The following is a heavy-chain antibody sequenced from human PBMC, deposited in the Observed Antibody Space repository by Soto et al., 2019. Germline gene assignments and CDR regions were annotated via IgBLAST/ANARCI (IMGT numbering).Heavy chain of an antibody. Sequence: QVQMVQSGPEVKKPGASVKVSCKTSGYTFTSYGISWVRQAPGQGLEWMGWISTNKGNTNYAQKFQGRVTMTTDTSTSTAYTELRSLRSDDTAVYYCATRSPAFDYWGQRTLVTVSS. CDR1: GYTFTSYG. CDR2: ISTNKGNT. J-gene: IGHJ4*02. V-gene: IGHV1-18*01. CDR3: ATRSPAFDY.